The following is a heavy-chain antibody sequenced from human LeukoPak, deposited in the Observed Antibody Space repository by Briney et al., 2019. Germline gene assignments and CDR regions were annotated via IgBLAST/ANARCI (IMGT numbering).Heavy chain of an antibody. Sequence: SETLSLTCTVSGGSISSSIYYWGWIRQPPGKGLEWIGTIYYSGSTYYNPSLKSRVTISVDTSKNQFSLKLNSVTAADTAVYYCASDYGGLFDYWGQGTLVTVSS. D-gene: IGHD4-17*01. CDR2: IYYSGST. J-gene: IGHJ4*02. V-gene: IGHV4-39*07. CDR1: GGSISSSIYY. CDR3: ASDYGGLFDY.